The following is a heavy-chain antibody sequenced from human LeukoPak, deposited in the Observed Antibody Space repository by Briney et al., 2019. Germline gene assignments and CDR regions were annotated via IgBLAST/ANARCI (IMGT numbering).Heavy chain of an antibody. D-gene: IGHD6-13*01. Sequence: SETLSLTCTVSGGSISSGSYYWSWLRQPAGKGLEWIGRIYTSGSTNYNPSLKSRVTISVDTSKNQFSLKLSSVTAADTAVYYCARAGSSWYWFDPWGQGTLVTVSS. CDR2: IYTSGST. CDR1: GGSISSGSYY. J-gene: IGHJ5*02. CDR3: ARAGSSWYWFDP. V-gene: IGHV4-61*02.